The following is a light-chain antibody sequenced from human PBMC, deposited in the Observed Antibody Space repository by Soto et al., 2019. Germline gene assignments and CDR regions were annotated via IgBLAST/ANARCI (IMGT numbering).Light chain of an antibody. J-gene: IGLJ1*01. Sequence: QSALTQPASGSGSPGQSITLSCTGTSSDVGGYNFVSWYQQYPGKVPKLMIYDVSNRPSGVSNRFSGAKSGNTASLTISGLQAEDEADYSCSSYTSSSTLEGFGTGTKLTVL. CDR1: SSDVGGYNF. V-gene: IGLV2-14*03. CDR2: DVS. CDR3: SSYTSSSTLEG.